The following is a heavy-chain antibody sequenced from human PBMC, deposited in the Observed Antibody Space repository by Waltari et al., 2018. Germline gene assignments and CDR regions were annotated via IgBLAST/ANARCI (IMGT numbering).Heavy chain of an antibody. Sequence: EVQLLESGGGLVQPGGSLRLSCAASGFTFSHYTINWVRQAPGNGLEWVSAWCNDGIRTYSADSGKGRFTISRDNSKNTLSLQMNSLRAEDYCAKDGGHGGEDYWGQGTLVTVSS. D-gene: IGHD2-15*01. CDR2: WCNDGIRT. CDR3: GHGGEDY. V-gene: IGHV3-23*01. J-gene: IGHJ4*02. CDR1: GFTFSHYT.